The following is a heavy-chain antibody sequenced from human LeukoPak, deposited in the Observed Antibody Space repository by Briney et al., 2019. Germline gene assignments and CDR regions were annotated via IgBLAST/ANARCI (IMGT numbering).Heavy chain of an antibody. CDR3: AKDLRGCSGYGIFQH. CDR1: GFTFSSHA. D-gene: IGHD5-12*01. Sequence: PGGSLRLSCVASGFTFSSHAVTWVRQAPGKGLEWVAVISYDGSNKYYADSVKGRFTISRDNSKNTLYLQMNSLRAEDTAVYYCAKDLRGCSGYGIFQHWGQGTLVTVSS. CDR2: ISYDGSNK. V-gene: IGHV3-30*18. J-gene: IGHJ1*01.